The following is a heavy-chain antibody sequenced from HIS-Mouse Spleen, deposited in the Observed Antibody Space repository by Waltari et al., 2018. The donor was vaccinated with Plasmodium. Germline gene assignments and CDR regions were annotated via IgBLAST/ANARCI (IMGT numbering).Heavy chain of an antibody. J-gene: IGHJ4*02. CDR2: IYYSGST. Sequence: QLQLQESGPGLVKPSATLSLTCPVSGGSISSSHYYWGGIRQPPGKGLEWIGSIYYSGSTYYNPSLKSRVTISVDTSKNQFSLKLSSVTAADTAVYYCARDRITGTSYFDYWGQGTLVTVSS. V-gene: IGHV4-39*07. CDR1: GGSISSSHYY. CDR3: ARDRITGTSYFDY. D-gene: IGHD1-7*01.